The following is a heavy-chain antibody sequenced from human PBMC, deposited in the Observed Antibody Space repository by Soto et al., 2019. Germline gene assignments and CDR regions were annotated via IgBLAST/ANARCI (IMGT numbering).Heavy chain of an antibody. Sequence: ASVKVSCKSSGDSFNDYYLHWVRQAPGQGLEWMGWINPNSGVTKYAQKFQGWVTMTRDTSIRTVYMELSRLRSDDTAVYYCARESGGATATLDYYYFYMVVWGKGSTVTVSS. CDR3: ARESGGATATLDYYYFYMVV. V-gene: IGHV1-2*04. CDR2: INPNSGVT. CDR1: GDSFNDYY. D-gene: IGHD5-12*01. J-gene: IGHJ6*03.